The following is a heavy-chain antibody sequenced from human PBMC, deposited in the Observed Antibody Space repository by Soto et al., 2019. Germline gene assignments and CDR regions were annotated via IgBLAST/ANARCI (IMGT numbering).Heavy chain of an antibody. J-gene: IGHJ4*02. CDR2: ISAYNGNT. V-gene: IGHV1-18*01. CDR3: ARHQNPIAAAGTGPYAY. D-gene: IGHD6-13*01. CDR1: GYTFTSYG. Sequence: ASVKVSCKASGYTFTSYGISWVRQAPGQGLEWMGWISAYNGNTNYAQKLQGRVTITTDKSTSTAYMELSSLRSEDTAVYYCARHQNPIAAAGTGPYAYWGRGTLVTVSA.